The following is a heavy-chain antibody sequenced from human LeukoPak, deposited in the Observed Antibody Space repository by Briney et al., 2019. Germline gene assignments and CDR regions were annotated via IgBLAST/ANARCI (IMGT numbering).Heavy chain of an antibody. J-gene: IGHJ4*02. CDR3: AKGHSAYGTGFDY. CDR2: ISGAGDRA. Sequence: PGGSLILSCAASGITFSTFAMSWVRQAPGRGLECVSVISGAGDRAYYAETVRGRFTISRDNSKNTLYLQMNSLRAEDTAVYYCAKGHSAYGTGFDYWGQGTLVTVSS. D-gene: IGHD5-12*01. V-gene: IGHV3-23*01. CDR1: GITFSTFA.